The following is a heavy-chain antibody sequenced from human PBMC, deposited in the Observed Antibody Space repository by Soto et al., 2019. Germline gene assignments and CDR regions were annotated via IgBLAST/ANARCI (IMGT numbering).Heavy chain of an antibody. V-gene: IGHV1-2*02. CDR2: INPKSGGT. CDR3: ARDLEKGGGSAGFDY. Sequence: SVKVSCKASAYTFTVYYMHWVRQAPGQGLEWMGWINPKSGGTMYPQKFQGRVTMTWDTSISTAYMALTRLRSDDTAVYYCARDLEKGGGSAGFDYWGQGTPVTGSS. D-gene: IGHD1-26*01. J-gene: IGHJ4*02. CDR1: AYTFTVYY.